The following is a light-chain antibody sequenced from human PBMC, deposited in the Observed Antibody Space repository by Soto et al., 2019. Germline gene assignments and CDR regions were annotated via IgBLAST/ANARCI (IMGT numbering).Light chain of an antibody. CDR3: QQSYSTPPWT. CDR1: QSISSY. V-gene: IGKV1-39*01. J-gene: IGKJ1*01. CDR2: AAS. Sequence: DIQMTQSPSSLSASVGDRVTITCRASQSISSYLNWYQQKPGKAPKLLVYAASNLQSGVPSRFSGSGSGTDFTLTISRLQPEDFATYYCQQSYSTPPWTFGQGTKVEIK.